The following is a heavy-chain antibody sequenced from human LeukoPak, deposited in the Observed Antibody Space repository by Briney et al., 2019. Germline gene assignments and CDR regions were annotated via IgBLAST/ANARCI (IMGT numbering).Heavy chain of an antibody. CDR3: ARGASCGGDCYWEDYYFYGMDV. CDR1: GGSLSDFY. D-gene: IGHD2-21*02. J-gene: IGHJ6*01. Sequence: SETLPLTCAVYGGSLSDFYWSWMRQPPGKGLEWIGEWNDFGSTNYNPSLKSRVALSLDTSKNQFSLRLSSATTADTALYFCARGASCGGDCYWEDYYFYGMDVWGQGTTVTVSS. V-gene: IGHV4-34*01. CDR2: WNDFGST.